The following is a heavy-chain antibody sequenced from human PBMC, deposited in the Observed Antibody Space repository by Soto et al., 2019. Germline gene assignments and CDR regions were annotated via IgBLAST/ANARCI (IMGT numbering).Heavy chain of an antibody. Sequence: GGSLRLSCAASGFTFSSYAMSWVRQAPGKGLEWVSAISGSGGSTYYADSVKGRFTISRDNSKNTLYLQMNSLRAEDTAVYYCAKPTQSTTVTTFLKNYYYYYGMDVWGQGTTVTVSS. V-gene: IGHV3-23*01. CDR2: ISGSGGST. CDR1: GFTFSSYA. J-gene: IGHJ6*02. CDR3: AKPTQSTTVTTFLKNYYYYYGMDV. D-gene: IGHD4-17*01.